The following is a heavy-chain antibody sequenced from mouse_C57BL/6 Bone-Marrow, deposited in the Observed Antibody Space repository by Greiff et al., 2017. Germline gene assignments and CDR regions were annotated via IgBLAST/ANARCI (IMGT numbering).Heavy chain of an antibody. J-gene: IGHJ4*01. D-gene: IGHD2-2*01. CDR1: GYTFTDYY. CDR3: ARGDGYDDAMDY. Sequence: EVQLQQSGPELVKPGASVKISCKASGYTFTDYYMNWVKQSHGKSLEWIGDINPNNGGTSYNQKFKGKATLTVDKSSSTAYMELRGLTSEDSAVYYCARGDGYDDAMDYWGQGTSVTVSS. V-gene: IGHV1-26*01. CDR2: INPNNGGT.